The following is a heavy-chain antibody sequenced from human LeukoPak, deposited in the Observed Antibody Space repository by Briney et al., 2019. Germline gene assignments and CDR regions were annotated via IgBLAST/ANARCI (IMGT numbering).Heavy chain of an antibody. V-gene: IGHV3-48*01. CDR3: ARDGYGWFDP. D-gene: IGHD5-18*01. J-gene: IGHJ5*02. Sequence: PGGSLRLSCAASGFTFSSYSMNWVRQAPGKGLEWVSYISSSSSTIYYADSVKGRFTISRDNAKNSLYLQMSSLRAEDTAVYYCARDGYGWFDPWGQGTLVTVSS. CDR1: GFTFSSYS. CDR2: ISSSSSTI.